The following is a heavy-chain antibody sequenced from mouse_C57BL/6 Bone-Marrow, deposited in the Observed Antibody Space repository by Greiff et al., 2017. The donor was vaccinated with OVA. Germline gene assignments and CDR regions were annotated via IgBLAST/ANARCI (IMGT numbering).Heavy chain of an antibody. J-gene: IGHJ2*01. CDR3: APTMVTSFDY. V-gene: IGHV1-64*01. CDR2: IHPNSGST. Sequence: QVQLQQPGAELVKPGASVKLSCKASGYTFTSYWMHWVKQRPGQGLEWIGMIHPNSGSTNYNEKFKSKATLTVDKSSSTAYMQLSSLTSEDAAVYYCAPTMVTSFDYWGQGTTLTVTS. CDR1: GYTFTSYW. D-gene: IGHD2-9*01.